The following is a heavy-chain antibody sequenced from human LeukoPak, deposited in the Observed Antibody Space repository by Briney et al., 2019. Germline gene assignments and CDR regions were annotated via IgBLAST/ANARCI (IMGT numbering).Heavy chain of an antibody. CDR2: VDPEDGET. D-gene: IGHD3-3*01. CDR3: ATGLRFLEWSSGNWFDP. V-gene: IGHV1-69-2*01. J-gene: IGHJ5*02. CDR1: GYTFTDYY. Sequence: ASVKVSCKASGYTFTDYYMHWVQQAPGKGLEWMGRVDPEDGETIYAEKFQGRVTITADTSTDTAYMEPSSLRSEDTVVYYCATGLRFLEWSSGNWFDPWGQGTLVTVSS.